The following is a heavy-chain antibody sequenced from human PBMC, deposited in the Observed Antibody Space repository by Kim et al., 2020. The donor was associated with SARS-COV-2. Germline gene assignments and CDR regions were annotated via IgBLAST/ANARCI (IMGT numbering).Heavy chain of an antibody. CDR1: GGSISSYY. J-gene: IGHJ5*02. CDR3: ARAIPGIAEAARWFDP. Sequence: SETLSLTCTVSGGSISSYYWSWIRQPPGKGLEWIGYIYYSGSTNYNPSLKSRVTISVDTSKNQFSLKLSSVTAADTAVYYCARAIPGIAEAARWFDPWGQGTLVTVSS. D-gene: IGHD6-13*01. CDR2: IYYSGST. V-gene: IGHV4-59*01.